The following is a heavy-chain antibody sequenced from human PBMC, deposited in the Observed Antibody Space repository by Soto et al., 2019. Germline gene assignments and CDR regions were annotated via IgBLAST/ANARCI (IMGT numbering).Heavy chain of an antibody. CDR1: GYTFTSYD. V-gene: IGHV1-8*01. CDR3: ARDSPISIAMVRGVPDPYDFDY. CDR2: MNPNSGNT. D-gene: IGHD3-10*01. J-gene: IGHJ4*02. Sequence: GASVKVSCKASGYTFTSYDINWVRQATGQGLEWMGWMNPNSGNTGYAQKFQGRVTMTRNTSISTAYMELSSLRSEDTAVYYCARDSPISIAMVRGVPDPYDFDYWGQGTLVTVS.